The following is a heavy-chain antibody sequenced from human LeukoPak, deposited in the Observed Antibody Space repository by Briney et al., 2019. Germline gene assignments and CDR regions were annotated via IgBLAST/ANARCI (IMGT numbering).Heavy chain of an antibody. D-gene: IGHD2-21*02. CDR1: GFTFSSYS. J-gene: IGHJ4*02. V-gene: IGHV3-48*01. CDR3: ASVYCGGDCYSSYFDY. Sequence: GGSLRLSCAASGFTFSSYSMNWVRQAPGKGLEWVSYISSSSSTIYYADSVKGRFTISRDNAKNSLYLQMNSLRAEDTAVYYCASVYCGGDCYSSYFDYWGQGTLVTVSS. CDR2: ISSSSSTI.